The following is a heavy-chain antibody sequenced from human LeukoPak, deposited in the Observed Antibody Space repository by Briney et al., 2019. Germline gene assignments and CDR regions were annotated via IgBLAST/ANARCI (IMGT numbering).Heavy chain of an antibody. Sequence: ASVKVSCKASGYTFSSYGISWVRQAPGQGLEWMGGFDPEDGETIYAQKFQGRVTMTEDTSTDTAYMELSSLRSEDTAVYYCAVYYYGSGSYFTGGWLDPWGQGTLVTVSS. CDR2: FDPEDGET. V-gene: IGHV1-24*01. D-gene: IGHD3-10*01. J-gene: IGHJ5*02. CDR1: GYTFSSYG. CDR3: AVYYYGSGSYFTGGWLDP.